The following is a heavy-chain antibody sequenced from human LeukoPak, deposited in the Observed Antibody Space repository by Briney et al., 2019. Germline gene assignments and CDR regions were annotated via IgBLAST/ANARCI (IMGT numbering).Heavy chain of an antibody. Sequence: SETLSLTCTVSGGSISSGDYYWSWIRQPPGKGLEWIGYIYYSGSTYYNPSLKSRVTISVDTSKNQFSLKLSSVTAADPAVYYCARAEWELPFDYWGQGTLVTVSS. CDR2: IYYSGST. D-gene: IGHD1-26*01. CDR3: ARAEWELPFDY. V-gene: IGHV4-30-4*08. J-gene: IGHJ4*02. CDR1: GGSISSGDYY.